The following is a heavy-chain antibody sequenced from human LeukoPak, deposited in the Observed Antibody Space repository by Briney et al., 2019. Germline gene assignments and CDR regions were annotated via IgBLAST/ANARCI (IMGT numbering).Heavy chain of an antibody. CDR2: IYYSGST. CDR3: ARAYSSGWYTDAFDI. V-gene: IGHV4-59*01. CDR1: GGSISSYY. J-gene: IGHJ3*02. Sequence: SETLSLTCTVSGGSISSYYWSWIRQPPGKGLEWIGYIYYSGSTNYNPSLKSRATISVDTSKNQFSLKLSSVTAADTAVYYCARAYSSGWYTDAFDIWGQGTMVTVSS. D-gene: IGHD6-19*01.